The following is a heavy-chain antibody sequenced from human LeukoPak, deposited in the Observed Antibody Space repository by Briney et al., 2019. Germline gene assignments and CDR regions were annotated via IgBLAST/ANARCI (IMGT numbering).Heavy chain of an antibody. J-gene: IGHJ3*02. CDR2: ISAYNGNT. D-gene: IGHD2-15*01. V-gene: IGHV1-18*01. CDR3: ASAFLGYCSGGSCLEGAFDI. CDR1: GYTFTSYG. Sequence: ASVKVSCKASGYTFTSYGISWVRQAPGQGLEWMGWISAYNGNTNYAQKLQGRATMTTDTSTSTAYMELRSLRSDDTAVYYCASAFLGYCSGGSCLEGAFDIWGQGTMVTVSS.